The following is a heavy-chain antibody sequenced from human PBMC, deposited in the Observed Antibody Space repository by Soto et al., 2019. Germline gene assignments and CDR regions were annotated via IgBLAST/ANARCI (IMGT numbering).Heavy chain of an antibody. CDR2: MEPSTGRT. V-gene: IGHV1-8*01. Sequence: ASMKVSCKASGYSFTSLDINWVRQTAGQGLEWMGWMEPSTGRTGYAQKFQGRVTMTRDTSINTAYMELTTLTSDDTAFYYCARGVSAGVDYWGQGTLVTVSS. J-gene: IGHJ4*02. D-gene: IGHD1-26*01. CDR3: ARGVSAGVDY. CDR1: GYSFTSLD.